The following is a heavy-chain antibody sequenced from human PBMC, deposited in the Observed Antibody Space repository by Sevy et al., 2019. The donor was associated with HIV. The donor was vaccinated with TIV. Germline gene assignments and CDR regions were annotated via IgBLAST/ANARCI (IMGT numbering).Heavy chain of an antibody. Sequence: GGSLRLSCAASGFTFSEYYMSWVRLAPGRGLEWLSHISASGSVVYYADSVKGRFTISRDNTKNLLYLQMNSLSPDDTAVYYCTRSPCYTTGWETHSSHRCDSWGQGTQVTVSS. J-gene: IGHJ4*02. CDR1: GFTFSEYY. V-gene: IGHV3-11*01. D-gene: IGHD2-2*02. CDR2: ISASGSVV. CDR3: TRSPCYTTGWETHSSHRCDS.